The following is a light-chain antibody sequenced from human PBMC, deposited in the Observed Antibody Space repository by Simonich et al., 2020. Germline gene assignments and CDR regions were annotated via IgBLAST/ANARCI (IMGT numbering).Light chain of an antibody. CDR2: GAS. V-gene: IGKV3-15*01. Sequence: EIVMTQSPAPLSVSPGERATLSCRASQSVSSNLAWYQQKPGQAPRLLIYGASTRSTGIPARFSGSGSGTEFTLTISSLQSEDFAVYYCQQYYSTPYTFGQGTKLEIK. CDR3: QQYYSTPYT. CDR1: QSVSSN. J-gene: IGKJ2*01.